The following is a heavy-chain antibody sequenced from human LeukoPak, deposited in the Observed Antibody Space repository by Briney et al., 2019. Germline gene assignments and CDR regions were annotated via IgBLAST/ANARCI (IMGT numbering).Heavy chain of an antibody. CDR2: ISSSSSYI. CDR1: GFTFGAYG. D-gene: IGHD6-19*01. CDR3: ASVIAVAGTT. J-gene: IGHJ5*02. V-gene: IGHV3-21*01. Sequence: GWSLRLSCAASGFTFGAYGMHWVRQAPGKGLEWVSSISSSSSYIYYADSVKGRFTISRDNAKNSLYLQMNSLRAEDTAVYYCASVIAVAGTTWGQGTLVTVSS.